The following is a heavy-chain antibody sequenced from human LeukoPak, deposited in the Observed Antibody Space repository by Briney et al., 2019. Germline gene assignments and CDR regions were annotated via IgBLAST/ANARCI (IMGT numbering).Heavy chain of an antibody. CDR2: ISTSGGST. CDR1: GFTFSSYA. CDR3: AIGPRQKRGLSTY. J-gene: IGHJ4*01. V-gene: IGHV3-23*01. Sequence: GGSLRLSCAASGFTFSSYAMSWVRQAPGRGLEWVSGISTSGGSTYYTDSVKGHFTISRDNSKNTLFLQMNSLRAEDTAMYYCAIGPRQKRGLSTYRGHGTLVTVSS. D-gene: IGHD3/OR15-3a*01.